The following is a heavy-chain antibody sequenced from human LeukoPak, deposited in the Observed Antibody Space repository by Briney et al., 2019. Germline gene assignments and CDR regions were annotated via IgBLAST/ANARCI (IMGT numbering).Heavy chain of an antibody. Sequence: ASVKVSCKASGYTFTSYDINWVRQATGQGLEWMGWMNPNSGNTGYAQKFQGRVTMTRNTSISTAYMELSSLGSEDTAVYYCARGPDTAKGYYYYYYMDVWGRGTTVTVSS. CDR1: GYTFTSYD. CDR2: MNPNSGNT. D-gene: IGHD5-18*01. V-gene: IGHV1-8*01. CDR3: ARGPDTAKGYYYYYYMDV. J-gene: IGHJ6*03.